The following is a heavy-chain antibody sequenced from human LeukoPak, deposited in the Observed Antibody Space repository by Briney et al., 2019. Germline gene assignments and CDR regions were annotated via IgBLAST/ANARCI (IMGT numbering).Heavy chain of an antibody. Sequence: GGSLRLSCTASGFTFGDYAMSWIRQAPGKGLEWVGFIRSKAYGETADYAASVKGRFTISRDDSKAIAYLQMNSLKTEDTAVYHCTRDRGAYNLYGYWGQGALVTVSS. CDR3: TRDRGAYNLYGY. D-gene: IGHD1-1*01. J-gene: IGHJ4*02. CDR1: GFTFGDYA. V-gene: IGHV3-49*03. CDR2: IRSKAYGETA.